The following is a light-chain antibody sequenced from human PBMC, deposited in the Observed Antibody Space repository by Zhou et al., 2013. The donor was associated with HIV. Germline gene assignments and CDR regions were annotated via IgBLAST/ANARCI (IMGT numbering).Light chain of an antibody. CDR1: QNVGSY. Sequence: DIQMTQSPSTLSASVGDRVTITCRASQNVGSYLAWYQQKRGEAPKLLIYKASTLQSGVPSRFSGSGYGTEFTLTINRLQPDDFATYYCQQSNSFPRTFGQGTKVEIK. CDR3: QQSNSFPRT. CDR2: KAS. V-gene: IGKV1-5*03. J-gene: IGKJ1*01.